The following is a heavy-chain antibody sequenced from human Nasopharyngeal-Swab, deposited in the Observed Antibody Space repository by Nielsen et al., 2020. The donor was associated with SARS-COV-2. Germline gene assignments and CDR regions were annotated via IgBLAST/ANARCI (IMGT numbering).Heavy chain of an antibody. CDR3: ARHGMAEDY. CDR1: GYIFTSYD. D-gene: IGHD5-24*01. V-gene: IGHV1-18*01. CDR2: IGAYNGNT. J-gene: IGHJ4*02. Sequence: ASVKVSCKASGYIFTSYDISWVRQARGQGLEWMGWIGAYNGNTNYAQKFQDRVTMTTDQSKSTVHMELGNLRSDDTAVYYRARHGMAEDYWGQGTLVTVSS.